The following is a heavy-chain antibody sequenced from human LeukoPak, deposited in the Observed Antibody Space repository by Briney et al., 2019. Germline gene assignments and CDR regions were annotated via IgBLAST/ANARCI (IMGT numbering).Heavy chain of an antibody. CDR3: ARELKGYYDSSGSENFDY. Sequence: SQTLSLTCTVSGGSISSGSYYWSWIRQPAGKGLEWIGRIYTSGSTNYNPPLKSRVTISVDTSKNQFSLKLSSVTAADTAVYYCARELKGYYDSSGSENFDYWGQGTLVTVSS. V-gene: IGHV4-61*02. CDR1: GGSISSGSYY. D-gene: IGHD3-22*01. J-gene: IGHJ4*02. CDR2: IYTSGST.